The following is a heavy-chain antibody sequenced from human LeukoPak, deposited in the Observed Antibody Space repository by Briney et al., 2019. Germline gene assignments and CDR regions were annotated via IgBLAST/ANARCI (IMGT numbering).Heavy chain of an antibody. J-gene: IGHJ4*02. Sequence: KPGGSLRLSCAASGLSFSNYSLNWVRQAPGKGPEWVSSISSSSSYIYYADSVKGRFTISRDNAKNSLYLQMNSLRAEDTAVYYCASRPHSSDWYVTWGQGTLVTVSS. D-gene: IGHD6-19*01. V-gene: IGHV3-21*01. CDR1: GLSFSNYS. CDR2: ISSSSSYI. CDR3: ASRPHSSDWYVT.